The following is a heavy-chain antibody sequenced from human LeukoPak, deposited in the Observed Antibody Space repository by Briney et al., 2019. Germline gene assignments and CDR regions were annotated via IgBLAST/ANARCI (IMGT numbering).Heavy chain of an antibody. Sequence: ASVKVSCKASGYTFTSYGISWVRQAPGQGLEWMGWISAYNGNTNYAQKLQGRVTMTTDTSTSTAYMELRSLRSDDTAVYYCVAFPMVRGVISTDGMDVWGQGTTVTVSS. CDR1: GYTFTSYG. CDR3: VAFPMVRGVISTDGMDV. J-gene: IGHJ6*02. CDR2: ISAYNGNT. D-gene: IGHD3-10*01. V-gene: IGHV1-18*01.